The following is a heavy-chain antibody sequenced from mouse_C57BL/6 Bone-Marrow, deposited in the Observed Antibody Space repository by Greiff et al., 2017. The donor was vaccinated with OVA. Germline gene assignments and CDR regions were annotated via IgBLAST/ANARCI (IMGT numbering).Heavy chain of an antibody. CDR1: GYTFTSYW. V-gene: IGHV1-55*01. CDR2: IYPGSGST. CDR3: ARRGISYYRLDY. Sequence: QVQLQQPGAELVKPGASVKMSCKASGYTFTSYWITWVKQRPGQGLEWIGDIYPGSGSTNYNEKFKSKATLTVDTSSSTAYMQLSSLTSEDSAVYYCARRGISYYRLDYWGQGTTLTVSS. J-gene: IGHJ2*01. D-gene: IGHD2-12*01.